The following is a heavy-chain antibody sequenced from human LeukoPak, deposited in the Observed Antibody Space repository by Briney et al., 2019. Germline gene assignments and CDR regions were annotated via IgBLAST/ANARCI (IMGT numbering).Heavy chain of an antibody. D-gene: IGHD5-18*01. CDR1: GFTFSSYS. V-gene: IGHV3-21*01. CDR3: ARVDTAMGYYYGMDV. CDR2: ISSSSSYI. Sequence: GGSPRLSCAASGFTFSSYSMNWVRQAPGKGLEWVSSISSSSSYIYYADSVKGRFTISRDNAKNSLYLQMNSLRAEDTAVYYCARVDTAMGYYYGMDVWGQGTTVTVSS. J-gene: IGHJ6*02.